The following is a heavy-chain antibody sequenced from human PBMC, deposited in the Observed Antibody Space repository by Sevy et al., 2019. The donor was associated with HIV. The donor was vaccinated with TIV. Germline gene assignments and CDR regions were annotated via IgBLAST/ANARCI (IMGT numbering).Heavy chain of an antibody. CDR1: GGSISTNSYY. V-gene: IGHV4-39*01. Sequence: SETLSLTCTVSGGSISTNSYYWGWIRQPPGKGLAWIATIHYSGSTYYNPPLKSRVTISVDTSKDQFSLKLTSVTAADTSVYYCARVSWYSSGWLWFDNWGQGTLVTVSS. CDR3: ARVSWYSSGWLWFDN. CDR2: IHYSGST. D-gene: IGHD6-25*01. J-gene: IGHJ5*02.